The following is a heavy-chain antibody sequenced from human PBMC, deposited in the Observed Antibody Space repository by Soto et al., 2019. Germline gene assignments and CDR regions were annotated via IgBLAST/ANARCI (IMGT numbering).Heavy chain of an antibody. Sequence: GGSLRLSCAASGFTFSSYGMHWVRQAPGKGLEWVAVIWYDGSNKYYADSVKGRFSISRDNSKNTLYLQMNSLRAEDTAVYYCARRAATVNSPHFYGMDVWGQGTTVTVSS. D-gene: IGHD5-18*01. CDR1: GFTFSSYG. J-gene: IGHJ6*02. CDR2: IWYDGSNK. V-gene: IGHV3-33*01. CDR3: ARRAATVNSPHFYGMDV.